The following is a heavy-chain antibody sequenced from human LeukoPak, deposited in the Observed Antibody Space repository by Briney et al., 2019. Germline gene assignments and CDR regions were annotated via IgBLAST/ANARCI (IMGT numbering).Heavy chain of an antibody. CDR2: IYTSGST. J-gene: IGHJ3*02. D-gene: IGHD3-3*01. V-gene: IGHV4-61*02. CDR1: GGSISSGSYY. CDR3: ARGNTIFGVASDAFDI. Sequence: SETLSLTCTVSGGSISSGSYYWSWIRQPAGKGLEWIGRIYTSGSTNYNPSLKSRVTITVDTSKNQFSLKLSSVTAADTAVYYCARGNTIFGVASDAFDIWGQGTMVTVSS.